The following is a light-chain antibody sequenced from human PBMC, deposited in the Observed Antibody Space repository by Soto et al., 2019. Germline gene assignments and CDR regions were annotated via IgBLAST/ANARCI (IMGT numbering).Light chain of an antibody. J-gene: IGKJ1*01. CDR3: QQYYRPWT. CDR2: WAS. CDR1: KSVLYSSNNKNY. Sequence: DIVMTQSPDSLAVSLGERATINCKSSKSVLYSSNNKNYLAWYQQTPGQPPKLLIYWASTRESGVPDRCSGSGSGTDFTLTISSLQAEDVAVYYCQQYYRPWTFGQGTKVEIK. V-gene: IGKV4-1*01.